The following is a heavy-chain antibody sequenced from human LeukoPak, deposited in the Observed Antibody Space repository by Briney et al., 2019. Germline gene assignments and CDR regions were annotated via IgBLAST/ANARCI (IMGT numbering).Heavy chain of an antibody. D-gene: IGHD3-22*01. V-gene: IGHV3-74*01. CDR2: INTDGNTR. Sequence: GGSLRLSCAASGFTFSDYYMSWIRQAPGKGLEWVSRINTDGNTRDYADSVKGRFTISRDNAKNTLYLQMNSLRAEDTAIYYCVRDMGYYDKVWGQGTLVTVSS. CDR3: VRDMGYYDKV. CDR1: GFTFSDYY. J-gene: IGHJ4*02.